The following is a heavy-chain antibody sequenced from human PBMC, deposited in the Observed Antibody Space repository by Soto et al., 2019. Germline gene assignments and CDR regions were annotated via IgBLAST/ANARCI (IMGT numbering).Heavy chain of an antibody. CDR1: RYSFTTNW. V-gene: IGHV5-51*01. CDR3: ATWRGSSWFDY. J-gene: IGHJ4*01. Sequence: PGESLKISCKGPRYSFTTNWIAWVRQMPGKGPEWMGSGHFGGSRTRYGPSFEGQVTISADKSISTAYLQWSSLKASDSAIYYCATWRGSSWFDYWGQGTQVTVSS. CDR2: GHFGGSRT. D-gene: IGHD6-13*01.